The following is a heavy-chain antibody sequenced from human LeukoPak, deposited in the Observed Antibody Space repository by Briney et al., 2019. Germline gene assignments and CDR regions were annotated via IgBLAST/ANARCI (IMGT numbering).Heavy chain of an antibody. CDR2: IYPGDSDT. V-gene: IGHV5-51*01. CDR3: ATQSVDAFDI. CDR1: GYSFTNYW. J-gene: IGHJ3*02. Sequence: GESLKISCKGSGYSFTNYWIGWVRQMPGKGLEWMGIIYPGDSDTKYSPSFQGQVTISADKSISITYLQWSSLKASDTAMYYCATQSVDAFDIWGQGTMVTVSS.